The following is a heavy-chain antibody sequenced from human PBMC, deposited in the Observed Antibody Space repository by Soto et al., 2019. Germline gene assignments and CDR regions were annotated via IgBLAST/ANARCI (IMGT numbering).Heavy chain of an antibody. V-gene: IGHV4-30-4*01. D-gene: IGHD7-27*01. CDR2: IDHSGSA. Sequence: QVQLQESGPGLVKPSQTLSLTCTVSAGSIRSGDYYWTWIRQPPGKGLEWIGYIDHSGSAYYNPSLQSRATISIDTSNHQFSLNMTSVTAADTAVYYCAGELGTFYFDHWGQGTLVTVSS. CDR1: AGSIRSGDYY. J-gene: IGHJ4*02. CDR3: AGELGTFYFDH.